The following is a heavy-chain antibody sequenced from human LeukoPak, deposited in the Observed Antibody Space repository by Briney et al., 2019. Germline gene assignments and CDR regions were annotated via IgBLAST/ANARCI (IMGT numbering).Heavy chain of an antibody. CDR3: ARVAAAAGIEIDY. V-gene: IGHV1-2*02. Sequence: ASVKVSCKASGYTFTGYYMHWVRQAPGQGLEWMGWINPNSGGTNYAQKFQGRVTMTRDTSISTAYMELSRLRSDDTAVYYCARVAAAAGIEIDYWGQGTLVTVSS. J-gene: IGHJ4*02. D-gene: IGHD6-13*01. CDR2: INPNSGGT. CDR1: GYTFTGYY.